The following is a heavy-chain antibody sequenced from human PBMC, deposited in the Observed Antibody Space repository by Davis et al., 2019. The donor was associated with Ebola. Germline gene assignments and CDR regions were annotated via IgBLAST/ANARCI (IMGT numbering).Heavy chain of an antibody. Sequence: GESLKTPCAAPGFTFSMYLMTWVRQAPGKGLEWVASIKQDGSEKHYVDSVKGRFTISRDNTKNSLYLQMNSLRAEDTGVYYCAGEQWVLPEDYWGQGTLVTVSS. J-gene: IGHJ4*02. D-gene: IGHD6-19*01. CDR2: IKQDGSEK. V-gene: IGHV3-7*01. CDR3: AGEQWVLPEDY. CDR1: GFTFSMYL.